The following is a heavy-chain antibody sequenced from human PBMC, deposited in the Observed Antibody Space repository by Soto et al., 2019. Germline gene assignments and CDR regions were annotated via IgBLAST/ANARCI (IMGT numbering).Heavy chain of an antibody. J-gene: IGHJ5*02. V-gene: IGHV1-18*01. CDR3: ARVVLVPAATWFDWFDP. CDR1: GYTFTSYG. D-gene: IGHD2-2*01. Sequence: GASVKVSCKASGYTFTSYGISGVRQAPGQRLERMGWISAYNGNTNYAQKLQGRVTMTTDTSTSTAYMELRSLRSDDTAVYYCARVVLVPAATWFDWFDPWGQGTLVTVSS. CDR2: ISAYNGNT.